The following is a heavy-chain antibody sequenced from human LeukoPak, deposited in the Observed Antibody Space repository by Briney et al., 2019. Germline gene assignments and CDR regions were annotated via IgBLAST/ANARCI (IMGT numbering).Heavy chain of an antibody. CDR3: ARGDSSGYCDY. Sequence: SETLSLTRAVSGYSISSGYDWGWIRQPPGKGLEWIGSIYHSGSTYYNPSLKSRVTISVDTSKNQFSLKLSSVTAADTAVYYCARGDSSGYCDYWGQGTLVTVSS. D-gene: IGHD3-22*01. CDR1: GYSISSGYD. CDR2: IYHSGST. V-gene: IGHV4-38-2*01. J-gene: IGHJ4*02.